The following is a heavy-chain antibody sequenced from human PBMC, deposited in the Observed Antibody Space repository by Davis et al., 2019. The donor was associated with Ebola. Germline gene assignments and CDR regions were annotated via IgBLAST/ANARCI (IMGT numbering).Heavy chain of an antibody. CDR1: GYIFTGYY. D-gene: IGHD6-19*01. Sequence: ASVKVSCKASGYIFTGYYMHWVRQAPGQGLEWMGWINPNSGGTNYAQKFQGWVTMTRDTSISTAYMELSSLRSEDTAVYYCAGSGYSSGWYGFDLWGRGTLVTVSS. CDR3: AGSGYSSGWYGFDL. J-gene: IGHJ2*01. V-gene: IGHV1-2*04. CDR2: INPNSGGT.